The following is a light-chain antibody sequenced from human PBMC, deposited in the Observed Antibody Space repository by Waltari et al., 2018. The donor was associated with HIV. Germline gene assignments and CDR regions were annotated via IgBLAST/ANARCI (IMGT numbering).Light chain of an antibody. J-gene: IGLJ3*02. Sequence: SYVLTQPPSVSVAPGQTAMIICGGDNIATYTVHWYQQRPGQAPVLVISGNSDRHPGIPERSAGSISGNTATLTISRVEVGDEAGYFCQVWDATGDHPGVFGGGTKLTVL. CDR1: NIATYT. CDR2: GNS. V-gene: IGLV3-21*02. CDR3: QVWDATGDHPGV.